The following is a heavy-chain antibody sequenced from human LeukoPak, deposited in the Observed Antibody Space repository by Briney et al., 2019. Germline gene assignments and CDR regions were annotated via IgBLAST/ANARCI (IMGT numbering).Heavy chain of an antibody. CDR3: AKDNYGSEHGIDV. CDR1: GFTFDDYA. V-gene: IGHV3-9*01. Sequence: GGSLRLSCAASGFTFDDYAMHWVRQAPGKGLEWVSGISWNSGSIGYADSVKGRFTISRDNAKNSLYLQMNSLRAEDTALYYCAKDNYGSEHGIDVWGQGTTVTVSS. D-gene: IGHD3-10*01. J-gene: IGHJ6*02. CDR2: ISWNSGSI.